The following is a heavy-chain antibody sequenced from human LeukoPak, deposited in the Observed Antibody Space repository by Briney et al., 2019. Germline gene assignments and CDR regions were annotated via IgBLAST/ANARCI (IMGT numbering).Heavy chain of an antibody. J-gene: IGHJ6*03. V-gene: IGHV4-59*12. CDR3: ATSGSYYSRRDYYYYMDV. D-gene: IGHD1-26*01. CDR2: IYYSGST. CDR1: GGSISSYY. Sequence: SETLSLTCTVSGGSISSYYWSWIRQPPGKGLEWIGYIYYSGSTNYNPSLKSRVTMSVDTSKNQFSLKLSSVTAADTAVYYCATSGSYYSRRDYYYYMDVWGKGTTVTISS.